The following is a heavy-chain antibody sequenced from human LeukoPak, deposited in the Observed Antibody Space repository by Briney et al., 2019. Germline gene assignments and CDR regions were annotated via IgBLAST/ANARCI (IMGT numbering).Heavy chain of an antibody. CDR1: GFAVSSDT. CDR3: AKTRFWLSYDY. D-gene: IGHD3-16*02. CDR2: MGGNVGST. V-gene: IGHV3-23*01. J-gene: IGHJ4*02. Sequence: PGGSLRLSCAASGFAVSSDTMSWVRQAPGKGLEWVSCMGGNVGSTYYADSVRGRFSISRDSAKNTLYLQMNSLRAEDTAIYYCAKTRFWLSYDYWGQGTLVTVSS.